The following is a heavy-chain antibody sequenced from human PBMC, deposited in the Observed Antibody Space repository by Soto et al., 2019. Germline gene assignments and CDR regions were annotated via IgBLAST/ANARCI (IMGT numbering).Heavy chain of an antibody. CDR1: GGTFSSYA. D-gene: IGHD2-2*01. CDR2: IIPIFGTA. Sequence: GASVKVSCKASGGTFSSYAISWVRQAPGQGLEWMGGIIPIFGTANYAQKFQGRVTITADKYTSTAYMELSSRRSEDTAVYYCARSVSKYQLGSHFDYWGQGTLVTVSS. J-gene: IGHJ4*02. V-gene: IGHV1-69*06. CDR3: ARSVSKYQLGSHFDY.